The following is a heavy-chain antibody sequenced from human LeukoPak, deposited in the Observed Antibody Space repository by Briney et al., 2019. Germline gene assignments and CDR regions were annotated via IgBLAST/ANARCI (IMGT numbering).Heavy chain of an antibody. CDR3: ARTDDYEGSFDY. V-gene: IGHV4-31*03. CDR1: GGSISSGGYY. CDR2: IYYSGST. D-gene: IGHD4-17*01. Sequence: PSETLSLTCTVSGGSISSGGYYWSWIRQHPGKGLEWIGYIYYSGSTYYNPSLKSRVTISVDTSKNQFSLKLSSVTAADTAVYYCARTDDYEGSFDYWGQGTLVTVSS. J-gene: IGHJ4*02.